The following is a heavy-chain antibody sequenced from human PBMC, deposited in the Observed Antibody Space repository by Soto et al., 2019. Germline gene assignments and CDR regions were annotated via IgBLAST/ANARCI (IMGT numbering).Heavy chain of an antibody. CDR2: TYYRSRWYN. CDR1: GDSVSSNSAA. CDR3: ARGREIAAAADYHYYCATDV. D-gene: IGHD6-13*01. V-gene: IGHV6-1*01. J-gene: IGHJ6*02. Sequence: SQTLSLTCAISGDSVSSNSAAWNWIRQSPSRGLEWLGRTYYRSRWYNDYAVSVKSRITVNPDTSKNQFSLHLNSVTPEDTAVYYCARGREIAAAADYHYYCATDVGGQGTSVTVSS.